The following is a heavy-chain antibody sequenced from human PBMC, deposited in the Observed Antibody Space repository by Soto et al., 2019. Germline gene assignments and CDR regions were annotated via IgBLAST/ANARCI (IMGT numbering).Heavy chain of an antibody. CDR2: ISSSSSYI. D-gene: IGHD3-9*01. CDR1: GFTFSSYS. CDR3: ARDTEDYDILTGYHFDY. J-gene: IGHJ4*02. Sequence: GGSLRLSCAASGFTFSSYSMNWVRQAPGKGLEWVSSISSSSSYIYYADSVKGRFTISRDNAKNSLYLQMGSLRAEDTAVYYCARDTEDYDILTGYHFDYWGQGTLVTVSS. V-gene: IGHV3-21*01.